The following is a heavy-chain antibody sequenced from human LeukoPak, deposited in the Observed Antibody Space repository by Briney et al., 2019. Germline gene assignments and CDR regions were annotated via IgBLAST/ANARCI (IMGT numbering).Heavy chain of an antibody. J-gene: IGHJ4*02. CDR2: IYPGDSDI. V-gene: IGHV5-51*01. Sequence: GESLKISCKGSGYSFTSYWIGWVRQMPGKGLEWMGIIYPGDSDIRYSPSFQGQVTISADKSISTAYLQWSSLKASDTAMYYCARRYCSSTSCYGVYYFDYWGQGTLVTVSS. CDR1: GYSFTSYW. D-gene: IGHD2-2*01. CDR3: ARRYCSSTSCYGVYYFDY.